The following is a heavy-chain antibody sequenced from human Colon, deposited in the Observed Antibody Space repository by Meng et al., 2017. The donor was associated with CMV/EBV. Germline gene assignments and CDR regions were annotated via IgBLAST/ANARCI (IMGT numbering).Heavy chain of an antibody. V-gene: IGHV3-23*01. J-gene: IGHJ4*02. Sequence: ESLKISCAASGFTFSTYHMSWFRQAPGKGLEWVSRIRGTDGTASYSDSVKGRFTISRDISQNTLYLQMNSLRAEDTAVYYCAKGAIVGVTAPDYWGQGTLVTVSS. CDR2: IRGTDGTA. D-gene: IGHD3-3*01. CDR3: AKGAIVGVTAPDY. CDR1: GFTFSTYH.